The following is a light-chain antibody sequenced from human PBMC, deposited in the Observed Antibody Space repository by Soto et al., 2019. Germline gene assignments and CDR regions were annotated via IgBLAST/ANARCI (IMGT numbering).Light chain of an antibody. J-gene: IGKJ4*01. CDR2: AAS. Sequence: DIQLTQSPSFLSAPVGDRVTITCRASQGISSYLAWYQQKPGKAPKLLIYAASTLQSGVPSRFSGSGSGTEFTLTMNGLQPEDFATYFCQQLNSYPLTFGGGTNVEIK. V-gene: IGKV1-9*01. CDR3: QQLNSYPLT. CDR1: QGISSY.